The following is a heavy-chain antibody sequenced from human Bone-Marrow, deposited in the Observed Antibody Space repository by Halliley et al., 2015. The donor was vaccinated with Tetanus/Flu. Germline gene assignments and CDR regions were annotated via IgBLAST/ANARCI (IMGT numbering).Heavy chain of an antibody. J-gene: IGHJ4*01. D-gene: IGHD1-26*01. CDR2: INSDGSGP. CDR1: GFTFSNSL. V-gene: IGHV3-74*01. Sequence: SLRLSCAASGFTFSNSLMHWVRQAPGKGLMWVSRINSDGSGPIYADSVKGRFTISRDNDRNTLYLQMNGLRAEDTALYYCAKWEVPNHFPLYYWGQVILVTVSS. CDR3: AKWEVPNHFPLYY.